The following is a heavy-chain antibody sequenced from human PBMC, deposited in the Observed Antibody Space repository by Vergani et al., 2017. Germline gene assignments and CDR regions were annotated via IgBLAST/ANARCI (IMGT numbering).Heavy chain of an antibody. V-gene: IGHV1-69*12. Sequence: QVQLVQSGAEVKKPGSSVKVSCKASGGTFSSYAISWVRQAPGQGLEWMGGIIPIFGTANYAQKFQGRVTITADESTSTAYMELSSLRSEDTAVYYCARPYCSSTTCWGYYYMDVWGKGTTVTVSS. CDR2: IIPIFGTA. CDR1: GGTFSSYA. CDR3: ARPYCSSTTCWGYYYMDV. D-gene: IGHD2-2*01. J-gene: IGHJ6*03.